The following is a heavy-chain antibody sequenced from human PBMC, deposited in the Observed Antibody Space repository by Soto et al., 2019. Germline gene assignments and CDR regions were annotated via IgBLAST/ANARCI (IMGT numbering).Heavy chain of an antibody. CDR2: MYYSGST. V-gene: IGHV4-31*03. CDR3: ARGYRQSGYSSSWVFDY. Sequence: QVQLRESGPGLVKPSQTLSLTCTVSGGSINSGGYYWNWIRQHPGKGLEWIGYMYYSGSTYYNPCLRIRVIISADPSENHFSLKLSSVTAADTAVYFCARGYRQSGYSSSWVFDYWGQGTLVNVSS. CDR1: GGSINSGGYY. J-gene: IGHJ4*02. D-gene: IGHD6-13*01.